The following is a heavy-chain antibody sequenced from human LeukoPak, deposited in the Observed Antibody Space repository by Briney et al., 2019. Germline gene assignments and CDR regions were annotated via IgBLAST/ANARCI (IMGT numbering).Heavy chain of an antibody. Sequence: PSKTLSLTCSVSGDSVSSSSFYWGWIRQPPGKGLEWLGSISSSGRTYSNPSLTGRISISVDTSKNQFSLNLSSVTVADTAVYYCARHRGYAYCLNWFDPWGQGTLVTVSS. J-gene: IGHJ5*02. D-gene: IGHD3-10*01. V-gene: IGHV4-39*01. CDR2: ISSSGRT. CDR3: ARHRGYAYCLNWFDP. CDR1: GDSVSSSSFY.